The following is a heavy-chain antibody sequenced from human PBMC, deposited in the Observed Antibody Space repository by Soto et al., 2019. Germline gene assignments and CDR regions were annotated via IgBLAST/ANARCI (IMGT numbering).Heavy chain of an antibody. CDR2: TYHSGST. V-gene: IGHV4-4*02. D-gene: IGHD6-13*01. CDR1: GGSISSSNW. Sequence: PSETLSLTCAVSGGSISSSNWWSWVRQPPGKGLEWIGETYHSGSTNYNPSLKSRVTISVDKSKNQFSLKLSSVTAADTAVYYCARVVASIAAAGSLWFDPWGQGTLVTVSS. CDR3: ARVVASIAAAGSLWFDP. J-gene: IGHJ5*02.